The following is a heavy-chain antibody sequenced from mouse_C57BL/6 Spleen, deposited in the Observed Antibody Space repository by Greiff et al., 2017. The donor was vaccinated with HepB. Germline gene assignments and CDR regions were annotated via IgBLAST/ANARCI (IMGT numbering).Heavy chain of an antibody. J-gene: IGHJ3*01. D-gene: IGHD2-1*01. CDR1: GYTFTSYW. CDR3: AGYGSFAY. Sequence: QVQLQQPGAELVKPGASVKLSCTASGYTFTSYWMQWVKQRPGQGLEWIGEIDPSDSYTNYNQKFKGKATLTVDTSSSTAYMQLSSLTSEDSAVYYCAGYGSFAYWGQGTLVTVSA. V-gene: IGHV1-50*01. CDR2: IDPSDSYT.